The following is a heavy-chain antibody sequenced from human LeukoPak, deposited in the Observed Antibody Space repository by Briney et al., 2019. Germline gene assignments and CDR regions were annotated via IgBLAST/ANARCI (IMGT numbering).Heavy chain of an antibody. Sequence: GSLRLSCAASGFTFSSYSMNWVRQPPGKGLEWIGSIYYSGSTYYNPSLKSRVTISVDTSKNQFSLKLSSVTAADTAVYYCATPRDIWGTSFDYWGQGTLVTVSS. CDR1: GFTFSSYSMN. CDR2: IYYSGST. CDR3: ATPRDIWGTSFDY. V-gene: IGHV4-59*05. J-gene: IGHJ4*02. D-gene: IGHD3-16*01.